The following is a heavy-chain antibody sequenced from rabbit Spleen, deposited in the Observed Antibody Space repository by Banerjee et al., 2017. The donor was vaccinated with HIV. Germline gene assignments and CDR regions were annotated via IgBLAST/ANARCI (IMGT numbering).Heavy chain of an antibody. D-gene: IGHD4-2*01. CDR2: INVYTGKP. Sequence: QEQLVESGGGLVQPEGSLTLTCTASGLSFSDRDVMCWVRQAPGKGLQWIACINVYTGKPVYATWAKGRFTISRTSSTTVTLQMTSLTAADTATYFCTRDAAGREDFNLWGPGTLVTVS. CDR3: TRDAAGREDFNL. V-gene: IGHV1S45*01. J-gene: IGHJ4*01. CDR1: GLSFSDRDV.